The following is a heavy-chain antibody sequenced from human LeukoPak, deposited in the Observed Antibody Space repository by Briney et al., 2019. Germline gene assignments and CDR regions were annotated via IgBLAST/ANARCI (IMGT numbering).Heavy chain of an antibody. CDR1: GHTLTDFP. D-gene: IGHD3-10*01. J-gene: IGHJ6*03. Sequence: ASVKVSCKISGHTLTDFPLHWVRQTPGKGLEWMGGFDPEDSGPIYAQNFQGRLTMTEDTSTDTFYMELSSLRSEDTALYFCVTGRGDYYYFMDVWGKGTTVIVSS. CDR3: VTGRGDYYYFMDV. CDR2: FDPEDSGP. V-gene: IGHV1-24*01.